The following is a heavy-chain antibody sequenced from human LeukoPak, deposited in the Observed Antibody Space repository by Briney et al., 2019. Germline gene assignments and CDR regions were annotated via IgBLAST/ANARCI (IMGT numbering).Heavy chain of an antibody. CDR3: TRDPRHFDS. CDR2: IDPDGSHQ. CDR1: GFTFSSYW. V-gene: IGHV3-7*01. D-gene: IGHD6-6*01. J-gene: IGHJ5*01. Sequence: PGGSLRLSCVASGFTFSSYWATWVRQAPGKGLEWVANIDPDGSHQYYVDSVKGRLTISKDNAKNSLYLQMSSLRVEDTAVYYCTRDPRHFDSCGQGTLVTVSS.